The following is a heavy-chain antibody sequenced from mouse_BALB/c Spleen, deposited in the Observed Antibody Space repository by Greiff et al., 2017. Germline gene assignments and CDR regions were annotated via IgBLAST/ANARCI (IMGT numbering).Heavy chain of an antibody. CDR1: GFSLTSYG. Sequence: VKLMESGPGLVQPSQSLSITCTVSGFSLTSYGVHWVRQSPGKGLEWLGVIWSGGSTDYNAAFISRLSISKDNSKSQVFFKMNSLQANDTAIYYCATSDGYYSYAMDYWGQGTSVTVSS. CDR3: ATSDGYYSYAMDY. J-gene: IGHJ4*01. V-gene: IGHV2-2*02. D-gene: IGHD2-3*01. CDR2: IWSGGST.